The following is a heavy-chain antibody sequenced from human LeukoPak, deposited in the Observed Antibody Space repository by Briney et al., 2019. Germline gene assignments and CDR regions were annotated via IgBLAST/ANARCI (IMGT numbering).Heavy chain of an antibody. CDR3: ARVNRYSNHCIDY. CDR1: GFTFSDHY. Sequence: GGSLRLSCAASGFTFSDHYMDWVRQAPGKGLEWVGRTRNKANSYTTEYAASVKGRFTISRDDSKNSLYLQMNSLKTEDTAVYYCARVNRYSNHCIDYWGQGTLVTVSP. V-gene: IGHV3-72*01. J-gene: IGHJ4*02. D-gene: IGHD4-4*01. CDR2: TRNKANSYTT.